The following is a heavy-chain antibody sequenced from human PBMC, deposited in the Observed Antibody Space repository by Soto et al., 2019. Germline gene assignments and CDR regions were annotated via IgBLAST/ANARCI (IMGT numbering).Heavy chain of an antibody. CDR2: ISTYNGNT. D-gene: IGHD3-22*01. Sequence: QVQLVQSGAEVKKPGASVKVSCKASGYTFTTYGMSWVRQAPGQGLDWMGWISTYNGNTKYAERVRGRVTMTTEKTTSTAYMGLRSLRSDDTAVYYCARGPTDYYDNSGDYFLDYWGQGTLVTVSS. V-gene: IGHV1-18*01. CDR3: ARGPTDYYDNSGDYFLDY. J-gene: IGHJ4*02. CDR1: GYTFTTYG.